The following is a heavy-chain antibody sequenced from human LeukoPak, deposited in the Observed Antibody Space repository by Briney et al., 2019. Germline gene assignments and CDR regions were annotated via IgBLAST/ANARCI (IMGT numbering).Heavy chain of an antibody. D-gene: IGHD5-12*01. CDR3: AREATFRTNWFDP. CDR2: INPSGGST. V-gene: IGHV1-46*01. J-gene: IGHJ5*02. Sequence: GASVKVSCKASGYTFTTYYMHWVRQAPGQGLEWMGIINPSGGSTTYAQKFQGRVTMTRDKSTSTAYMELSSLRSEDTAVYYCAREATFRTNWFDPWGQGTLVTVSS. CDR1: GYTFTTYY.